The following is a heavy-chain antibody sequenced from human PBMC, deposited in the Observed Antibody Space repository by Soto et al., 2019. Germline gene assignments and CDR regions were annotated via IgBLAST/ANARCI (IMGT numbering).Heavy chain of an antibody. J-gene: IGHJ3*02. V-gene: IGHV3-15*01. Sequence: EVQLVESGGGLVKPGGSLRLSCAASGFTFSNAWMSWVRQAPGKGLEWVGRIKSKTDGGTTDYAAPVKGRFTISRDDSKNTLYLQMNSLKTEDTAVYYCTTDPMVVVPAAPHDAFDIWGQGTMVTVSS. CDR1: GFTFSNAW. CDR3: TTDPMVVVPAAPHDAFDI. D-gene: IGHD2-2*01. CDR2: IKSKTDGGTT.